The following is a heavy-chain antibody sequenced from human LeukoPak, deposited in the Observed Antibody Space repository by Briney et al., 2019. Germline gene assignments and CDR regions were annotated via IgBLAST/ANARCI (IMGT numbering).Heavy chain of an antibody. CDR2: IYYSGST. CDR1: GXSISSGDYY. V-gene: IGHV4-30-4*01. D-gene: IGHD5-12*01. CDR3: ARENIVATNCFDY. J-gene: IGHJ4*02. Sequence: SQTLSLTWTVSGXSISSGDYYWGWIRQPPGKGLEWIGYIYYSGSTYCNPSLKSRVTISVDTSKNQFSLKLSSVTAADTAVYYCARENIVATNCFDYWGQGTLVTVSS.